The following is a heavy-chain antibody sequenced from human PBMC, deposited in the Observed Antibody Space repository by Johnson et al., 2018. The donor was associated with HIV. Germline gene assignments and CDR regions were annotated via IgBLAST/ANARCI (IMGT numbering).Heavy chain of an antibody. CDR1: EFTFSKAW. CDR3: TTEVMEWELQVGWTRAFEV. Sequence: EVHLVESGGGLVKPGGSLTLSCAAFEFTFSKAWMTWVRQAPGRGLEWVGRVRSNSDGGPTDYAAPVKGRFTISRDDSENLLYLQMNSLKTEDTAVYYCTTEVMEWELQVGWTRAFEVWGQGTMVIVST. V-gene: IGHV3-15*01. J-gene: IGHJ3*01. CDR2: VRSNSDGGPT. D-gene: IGHD1-26*01.